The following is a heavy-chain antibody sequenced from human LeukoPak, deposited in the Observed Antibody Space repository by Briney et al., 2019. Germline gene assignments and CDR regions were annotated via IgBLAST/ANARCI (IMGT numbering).Heavy chain of an antibody. CDR1: GGTFSSYA. Sequence: ASVKVSCKASGGTFSSYAISWVRQAPGQGLEWMGGIIPIFGTANYAQKFQGRVTITTDESTSTACMELSSLRSEDTAVYYCASGDGVVVPAAIWDAFDIWGQGTMVTVSS. CDR3: ASGDGVVVPAAIWDAFDI. CDR2: IIPIFGTA. J-gene: IGHJ3*02. V-gene: IGHV1-69*05. D-gene: IGHD2-2*02.